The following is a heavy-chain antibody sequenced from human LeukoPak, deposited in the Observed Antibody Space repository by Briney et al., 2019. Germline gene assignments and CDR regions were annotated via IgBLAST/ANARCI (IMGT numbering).Heavy chain of an antibody. CDR3: ASFIAAAGNFDH. CDR1: GYTFTGYY. CDR2: INPNSGGT. J-gene: IGHJ4*02. V-gene: IGHV1-2*02. Sequence: ASVKVSCKASGYTFTGYYMRWVRQAPGQGLEWMGWINPNSGGTNYAQKFQGRVTMTRDTSISTAYMELSRLRSDDTAVYYCASFIAAAGNFDHWGQGTLVTVSS. D-gene: IGHD6-13*01.